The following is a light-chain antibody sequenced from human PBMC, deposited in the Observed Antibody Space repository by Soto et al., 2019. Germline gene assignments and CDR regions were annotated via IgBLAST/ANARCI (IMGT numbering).Light chain of an antibody. J-gene: IGKJ1*01. V-gene: IGKV3-15*01. CDR3: QQYNNWPPRGT. CDR1: QSVSSN. Sequence: EIVMTQSPATLSVSTGESATLSCRASQSVSSNLAWYQQKPGQAPRLLIYGASTRATGIPARFSGSGSGTEFTLTISSLQSEDFAVYYCQQYNNWPPRGTFGQGTKVEIK. CDR2: GAS.